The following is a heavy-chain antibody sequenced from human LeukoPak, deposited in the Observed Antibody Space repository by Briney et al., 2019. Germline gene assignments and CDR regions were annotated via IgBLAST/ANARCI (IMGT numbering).Heavy chain of an antibody. Sequence: GGSLRLSCAASGFTFTDYFISWIRQAPGKGLEWIVYISGTGNTIYYADSVKGRFTISRDNTNNSVSLQMNSLRADDTAVYYCARDSRSGWWQQLDYWGYFDNWGQGTLVTVSS. CDR2: ISGTGNTI. CDR3: ARDSRSGWWQQLDYWGYFDN. V-gene: IGHV3-11*04. J-gene: IGHJ4*02. CDR1: GFTFTDYF. D-gene: IGHD2-15*01.